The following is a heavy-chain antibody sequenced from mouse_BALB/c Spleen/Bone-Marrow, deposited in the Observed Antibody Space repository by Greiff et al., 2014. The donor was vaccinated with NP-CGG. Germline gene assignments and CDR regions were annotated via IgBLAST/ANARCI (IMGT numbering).Heavy chain of an antibody. D-gene: IGHD2-1*01. V-gene: IGHV1S56*01. CDR1: GYTFTSYD. CDR2: IYPGDGST. CDR3: ARNGNYRYAMDY. Sequence: VQLQQSGPELVKPGALVTISCKASGYTFTSYDINWVKQRPGQGLEWIGWIYPGDGSTKYNEKFKVKATLTADKSTSTAYVQLSSLTSENSAVYFCARNGNYRYAMDYWGQGTSVTVSS. J-gene: IGHJ4*01.